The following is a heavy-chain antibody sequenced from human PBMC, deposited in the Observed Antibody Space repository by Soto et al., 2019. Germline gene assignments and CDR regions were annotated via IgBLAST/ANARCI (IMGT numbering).Heavy chain of an antibody. Sequence: SQTLSLTCAMSGDSVSSNSAAWNWIRQSPSRGLEWLGRTYYRSKWYNDYAVSVKSRITINPDTSKNQFSLQLNSVTPEDTAVYYCARAGSIAARPGDWFDPWGQGTLVTVSS. J-gene: IGHJ5*02. CDR1: GDSVSSNSAA. V-gene: IGHV6-1*01. CDR3: ARAGSIAARPGDWFDP. CDR2: TYYRSKWYN. D-gene: IGHD6-6*01.